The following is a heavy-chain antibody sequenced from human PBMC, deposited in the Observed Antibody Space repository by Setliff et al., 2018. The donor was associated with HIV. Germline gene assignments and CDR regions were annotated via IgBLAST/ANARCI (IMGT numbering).Heavy chain of an antibody. V-gene: IGHV1-8*03. D-gene: IGHD3-22*01. CDR2: MNPNSGNR. CDR1: GYIFTSYD. CDR3: ARGRGRYYDSRSYLDY. Sequence: ASVKVSCKTSGYIFTSYDINWVRQATGQGLEWMGWMNPNSGNRGYAQKFQGRVTISRNTSISTAYMELSGLRSEDTAVYYCARGRGRYYDSRSYLDYWGQGTLVTVSS. J-gene: IGHJ4*02.